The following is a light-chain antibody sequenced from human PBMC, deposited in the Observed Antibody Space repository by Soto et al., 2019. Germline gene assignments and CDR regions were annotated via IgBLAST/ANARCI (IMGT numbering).Light chain of an antibody. CDR1: QGISTY. J-gene: IGKJ1*01. CDR2: VAS. Sequence: DIQMTQSPSSLSASVGDRVTITCRASQGISTYLAWYQQQPGKVPKLLIYVASTLQSGVPSRFSGSGSGTDFALTISSLRPEDVATYYCQKYNSAPSTFGQGTTVEIK. V-gene: IGKV1-27*01. CDR3: QKYNSAPST.